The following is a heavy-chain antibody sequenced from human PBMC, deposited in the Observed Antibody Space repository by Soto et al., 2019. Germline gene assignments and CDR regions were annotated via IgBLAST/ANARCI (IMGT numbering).Heavy chain of an antibody. J-gene: IGHJ4*02. CDR1: GFTFSSYA. D-gene: IGHD3-3*01. V-gene: IGHV3-23*01. CDR3: ATEDFYYVFWSGYYWTFAFDY. CDR2: ISGSGGST. Sequence: EVQLLESGGGLVQPGGSLRLSCAASGFTFSSYAMSWVRQAPGKGLEWVSAISGSGGSTYYADSVKGRFTISRDNSKNTLYLQMNRLRAADTAVYYCATEDFYYVFWSGYYWTFAFDYWGQGTLVIVSS.